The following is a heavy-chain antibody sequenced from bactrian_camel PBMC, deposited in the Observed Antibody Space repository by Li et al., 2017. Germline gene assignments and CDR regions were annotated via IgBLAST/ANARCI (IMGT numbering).Heavy chain of an antibody. CDR3: AIPYLTRCEYDVDSSQYKY. V-gene: IGHV3-2*01. Sequence: QLVESGGGSVQAGGSLRLSCAASEYTYTPYYMAWFRQAPGKEREGVASFHIANRMTKYADSVKGRFTVSQDGGENTVYLQMDSLKTDDTAVYYCAIPYLTRCEYDVDSSQYKYWGQGTQVTVS. CDR2: FHIANRMT. D-gene: IGHD3*01. J-gene: IGHJ4*01. CDR1: EYTYTPYY.